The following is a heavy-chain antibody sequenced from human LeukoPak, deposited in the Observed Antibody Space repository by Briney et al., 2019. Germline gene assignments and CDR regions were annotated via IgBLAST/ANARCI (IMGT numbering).Heavy chain of an antibody. V-gene: IGHV3-33*01. CDR1: GFTFSSYG. CDR2: IWYDGSKS. Sequence: GRSLRLSCAVSGFTFSSYGMVWVRQAPGKGLEWVAFIWYDGSKSYYADSVKGRFTISRDNSKSSLYLQMNSLRAEDTAVYYCAGDWTGSSFDHWGQGTLVTVSS. J-gene: IGHJ4*02. D-gene: IGHD3/OR15-3a*01. CDR3: AGDWTGSSFDH.